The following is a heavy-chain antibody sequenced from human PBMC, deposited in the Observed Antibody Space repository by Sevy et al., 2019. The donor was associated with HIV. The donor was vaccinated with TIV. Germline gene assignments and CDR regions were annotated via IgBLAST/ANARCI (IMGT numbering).Heavy chain of an antibody. Sequence: GGSLRLSCAASGFTFSNYGMSWVRQAPGKGLEWVSAIGGSGVSTFNTDSVKGRFTISRDNSKNTLYLQLNSLRAVDTAVYYCSKEYYDSSLGAFDIWGRGTMVTVSS. J-gene: IGHJ3*02. CDR2: IGGSGVST. CDR1: GFTFSNYG. V-gene: IGHV3-23*01. CDR3: SKEYYDSSLGAFDI. D-gene: IGHD3-22*01.